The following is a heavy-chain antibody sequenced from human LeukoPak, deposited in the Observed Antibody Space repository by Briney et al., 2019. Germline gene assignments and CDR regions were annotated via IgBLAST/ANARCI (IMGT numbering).Heavy chain of an antibody. CDR3: ARVRSQLRWGRNWFDP. CDR2: IYTSGST. CDR1: GGSLSNYY. J-gene: IGHJ5*02. D-gene: IGHD4-23*01. Sequence: PSETLSLTCSVSGGSLSNYYWTWIRQPAGKGREWIGHIYTSGSTDYNPPLNSRVTMSIDTSKNQFSLRLTSVTAADTAMYYCARVRSQLRWGRNWFDPWGQGALVTVSS. V-gene: IGHV4-4*07.